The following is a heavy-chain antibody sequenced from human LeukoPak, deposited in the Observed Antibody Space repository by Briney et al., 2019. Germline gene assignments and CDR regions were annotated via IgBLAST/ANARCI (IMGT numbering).Heavy chain of an antibody. Sequence: GGPLRLSCAASGFSFSTYWMSWVRQGPGKGLEWVATIWPDGSDKKYVDSVRDRFTISRDNAKNSLYLQMNSLSADDTAVYFCARLFGGVTTFDYWGQGALVTASS. J-gene: IGHJ4*02. D-gene: IGHD4-17*01. V-gene: IGHV3-7*01. CDR2: IWPDGSDK. CDR3: ARLFGGVTTFDY. CDR1: GFSFSTYW.